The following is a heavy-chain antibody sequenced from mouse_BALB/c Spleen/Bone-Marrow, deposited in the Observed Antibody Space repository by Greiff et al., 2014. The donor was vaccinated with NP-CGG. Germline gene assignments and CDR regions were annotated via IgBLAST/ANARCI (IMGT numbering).Heavy chain of an antibody. V-gene: IGHV1-80*01. CDR1: GYAFSSYW. Sequence: QVQLKESGAELGRAGSSVEISCKASGYAFSSYWMNWVKQRPGQGLEWIGQIYPGDGDTNYNGKFKGKATLTADKSSSTAYMQLSSLTSEDSAVYFCARVRNWADYWGQGTTLTVSS. D-gene: IGHD4-1*01. J-gene: IGHJ2*01. CDR2: IYPGDGDT. CDR3: ARVRNWADY.